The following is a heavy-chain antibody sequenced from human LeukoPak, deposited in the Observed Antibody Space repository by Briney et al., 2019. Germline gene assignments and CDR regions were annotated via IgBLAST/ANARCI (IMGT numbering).Heavy chain of an antibody. CDR3: ARDLLGEYFDY. CDR1: GGSIGRSSYY. V-gene: IGHV4-39*07. J-gene: IGHJ4*02. Sequence: SETLSLTCTVSGGSIGRSSYYWGWIRQPPGKGLEWIGNIYYSGSTNYSPSLKSRVTISIDMSKNQFSLKLSSVTAADTAVYYCARDLLGEYFDYWGQGTLVTVSS. D-gene: IGHD3-10*01. CDR2: IYYSGST.